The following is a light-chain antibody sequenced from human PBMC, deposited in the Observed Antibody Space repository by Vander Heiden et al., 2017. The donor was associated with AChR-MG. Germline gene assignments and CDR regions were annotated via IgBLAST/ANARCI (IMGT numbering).Light chain of an antibody. J-gene: IGLJ2*01. Sequence: QSVLTQPPSVSAAPGQKVTISCSGLSSNIGNNYVSWYQQLPGTAPKLLIYDNNKRPSGIPDRFSGSKSGTSATLGITGLQTGDEADYYCGTWDSSLSAPVVFGGGTKLTVL. CDR3: GTWDSSLSAPVV. CDR1: SSNIGNNY. V-gene: IGLV1-51*01. CDR2: DNN.